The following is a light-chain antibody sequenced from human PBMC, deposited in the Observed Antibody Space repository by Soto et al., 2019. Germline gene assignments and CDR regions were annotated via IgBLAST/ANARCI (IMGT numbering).Light chain of an antibody. CDR2: GAS. J-gene: IGKJ5*01. CDR3: QQYGSSPRGIT. CDR1: QSVSSSY. Sequence: EIVMTQSPGTLSLSPGERATLSCRASQSVSSSYLAWCQQKPGQAPRLLIYGASSRATGIPDRFSGSGSGTDFTLTISRLEPEDFAVYYCQQYGSSPRGITFGQGTRLEIK. V-gene: IGKV3-20*01.